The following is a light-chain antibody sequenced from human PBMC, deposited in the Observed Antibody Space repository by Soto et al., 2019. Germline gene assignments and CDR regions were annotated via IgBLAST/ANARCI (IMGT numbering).Light chain of an antibody. CDR3: QQYNNWLMYT. J-gene: IGKJ2*01. CDR2: GAS. V-gene: IGKV3-15*01. CDR1: QSVSSN. Sequence: EIVMTQSPATLSVSTGERATLSCRASQSVSSNLAWYQQKPGQAHRLLIYGASTRATGIPARFSGSGSGTEFTLTISSLQSEDFAVYYCQQYNNWLMYTFGQGSKLEIK.